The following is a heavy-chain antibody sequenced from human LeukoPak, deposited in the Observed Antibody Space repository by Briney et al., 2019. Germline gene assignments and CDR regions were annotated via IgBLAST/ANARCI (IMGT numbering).Heavy chain of an antibody. CDR2: ISSSSSYI. Sequence: PGGSLRLSCAASGFTFSSYSMNWVRQAPGKGLEWVSFISSSSSYIYYADSVKGRFTISRDNAKNSLYLQMNSLRAEDTAVYYLAKAPIPDDFVWGSYRPVDYWGQGTLVNV. CDR3: AKAPIPDDFVWGSYRPVDY. V-gene: IGHV3-21*01. J-gene: IGHJ4*02. CDR1: GFTFSSYS. D-gene: IGHD3-16*02.